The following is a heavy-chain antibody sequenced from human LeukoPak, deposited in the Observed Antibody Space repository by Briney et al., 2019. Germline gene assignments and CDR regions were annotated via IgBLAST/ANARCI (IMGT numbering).Heavy chain of an antibody. D-gene: IGHD3-9*01. Sequence: GGSLRLSCAASGFTFSSYWMSWVRQAPGKGLEWVANIKQDGSEKYYVDSVKGRFTISRDNAKYSLYLQINSLRAEDTAVYYCARDRILYYDILTGVSPMDVWGQGTTVTVSS. CDR2: IKQDGSEK. V-gene: IGHV3-7*01. J-gene: IGHJ6*02. CDR1: GFTFSSYW. CDR3: ARDRILYYDILTGVSPMDV.